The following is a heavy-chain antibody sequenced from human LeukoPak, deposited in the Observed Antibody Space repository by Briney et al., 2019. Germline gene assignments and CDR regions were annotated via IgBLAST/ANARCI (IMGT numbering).Heavy chain of an antibody. V-gene: IGHV1-18*01. D-gene: IGHD4-23*01. CDR2: ISVYNGNT. Sequence: ASVKVPCKASGSTFTNYGISWVRQAPGQGLEWMGWISVYNGNTKYAQNLQGRATMTTDTSTSTAYMELRSLRSDDTAVYYCARGLDYGGNTLVLSASDMWGQGTMVTVSS. CDR3: ARGLDYGGNTLVLSASDM. J-gene: IGHJ3*02. CDR1: GSTFTNYG.